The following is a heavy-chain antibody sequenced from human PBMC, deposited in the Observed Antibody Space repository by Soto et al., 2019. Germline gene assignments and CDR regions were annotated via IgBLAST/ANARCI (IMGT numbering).Heavy chain of an antibody. Sequence: GGSLRLSCVASGLTFGSRAMSWVRQSPGEGLEWVSTITDTGGDAKYADSVRGRFTISRDNSKNTLYLQMNSLRAEDTAVYYCAKDPHYYDSSGPDYWGQGTLVTVSS. CDR3: AKDPHYYDSSGPDY. D-gene: IGHD3-22*01. J-gene: IGHJ4*02. CDR2: ITDTGGDA. V-gene: IGHV3-23*01. CDR1: GLTFGSRA.